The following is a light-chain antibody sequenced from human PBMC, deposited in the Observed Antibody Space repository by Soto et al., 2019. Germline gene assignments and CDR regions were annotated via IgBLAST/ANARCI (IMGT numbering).Light chain of an antibody. J-gene: IGKJ4*01. V-gene: IGKV3-15*01. CDR3: QQNNDWPPLT. Sequence: EIVMTQSPATLSVSPGERATLSCRASQSVGNNLAWYQQQPGQAPRLLIHGASTRATGVPGRFSGSGSGTEFTLTIASLQSEYFAVYYCQQNNDWPPLTFGGGTKVEIK. CDR1: QSVGNN. CDR2: GAS.